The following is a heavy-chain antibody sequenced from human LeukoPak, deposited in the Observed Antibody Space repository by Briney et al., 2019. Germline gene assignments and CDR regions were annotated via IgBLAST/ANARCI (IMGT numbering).Heavy chain of an antibody. D-gene: IGHD3-3*01. Sequence: SETLSLTCRGAGGSVSSYYWSWIRQPPGKGLEWIGYIYTSGSTNYNPSLKSRVTISVDTSKNQFSLKLSSVTAADTAVYYCARMEGAGYFDYWGQGTLVTVSS. CDR2: IYTSGST. V-gene: IGHV4-4*09. J-gene: IGHJ4*02. CDR3: ARMEGAGYFDY. CDR1: GGSVSSYY.